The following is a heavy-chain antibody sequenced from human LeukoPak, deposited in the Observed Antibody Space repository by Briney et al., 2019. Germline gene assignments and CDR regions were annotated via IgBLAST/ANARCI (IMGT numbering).Heavy chain of an antibody. CDR1: GGSISSYY. CDR2: INHSGST. D-gene: IGHD3-22*01. CDR3: ARQWLLAAYYFDY. J-gene: IGHJ4*02. Sequence: SETLSLTCTVSGGSISSYYWSWIRQPPGKGLEWIGEINHSGSTNYNPSLKSRVTISVDTSKNQFSLKLSSVTAADTAVYYCARQWLLAAYYFDYWGQGTLVTVSS. V-gene: IGHV4-34*01.